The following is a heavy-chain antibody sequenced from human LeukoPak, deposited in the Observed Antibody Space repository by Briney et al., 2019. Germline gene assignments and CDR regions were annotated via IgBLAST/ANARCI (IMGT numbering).Heavy chain of an antibody. CDR3: ARAGTGDDVLDI. CDR1: GFSFRSSM. D-gene: IGHD6-19*01. J-gene: IGHJ3*02. V-gene: IGHV3-21*01. CDR2: ISSSSYI. Sequence: RGSLRHSCVDSGFSFRSSMLKPVRQAPGKGLEWVSSISSSSYIYYADSVKGRFTISRDNVKNSLYLQMNSLRAEDTAVYYCARAGTGDDVLDIWGQGKMVTVSS.